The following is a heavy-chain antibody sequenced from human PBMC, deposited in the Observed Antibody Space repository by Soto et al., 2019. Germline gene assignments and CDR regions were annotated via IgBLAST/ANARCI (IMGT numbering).Heavy chain of an antibody. CDR2: IYYSGST. J-gene: IGHJ3*02. CDR3: ARHITIFGVVTNDAFDI. V-gene: IGHV4-59*08. Sequence: QVQLQESGPGLVKPSETLSLTYTVSGGSISSYYWSWIRQPPGKGLEWIGYIYYSGSTNYNPSLKSRVTISVDTSKNQFSLKLSSVTAADTAVYYCARHITIFGVVTNDAFDIWGQGTMVTVSS. D-gene: IGHD3-3*01. CDR1: GGSISSYY.